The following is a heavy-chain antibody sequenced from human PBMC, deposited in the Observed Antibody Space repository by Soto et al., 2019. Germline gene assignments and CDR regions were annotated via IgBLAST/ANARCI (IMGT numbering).Heavy chain of an antibody. V-gene: IGHV5-51*01. Sequence: PGESLKISCKGSGFSFNNYWIVWVRQMPGQGLEWMGIIYPGDSETRYSPSFQGQVTISADKSISTAYLQWSSLKASDTAMYYCARQLAHSIFVVAKNYHYYRKDVWGQGTTVTGSS. CDR1: GFSFNNYW. D-gene: IGHD2-15*01. CDR3: ARQLAHSIFVVAKNYHYYRKDV. CDR2: IYPGDSET. J-gene: IGHJ6*02.